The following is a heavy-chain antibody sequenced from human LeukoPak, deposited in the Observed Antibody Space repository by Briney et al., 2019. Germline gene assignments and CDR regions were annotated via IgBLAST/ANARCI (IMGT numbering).Heavy chain of an antibody. V-gene: IGHV3-53*01. CDR2: IYNDGST. J-gene: IGHJ3*02. CDR3: ARNILFAFDI. CDR1: GGSISSSSYY. Sequence: ETLSLTCTVSGGSISSSSYYWGCVRQAPGKGLEWVSIIYNDGSTYYADSMKGRFTISRDNSKNTLYLQVNSLRAEDTAMYYCARNILFAFDIWGQGTMVTVSS.